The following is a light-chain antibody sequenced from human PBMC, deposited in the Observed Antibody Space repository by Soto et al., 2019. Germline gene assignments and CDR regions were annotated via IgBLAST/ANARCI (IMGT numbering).Light chain of an antibody. CDR1: QSVGRW. Sequence: DIQLTQSTSTLSASVGDRVTITCRASQSVGRWVAWYQQKPGKAPKLLIYRASSLQSGVSSTFSGRGSGTDFPLTSSCLLPDDFAAYYCKQYDINSWRFVEGTKV. CDR3: KQYDINSWR. CDR2: RAS. V-gene: IGKV1-5*03. J-gene: IGKJ1*01.